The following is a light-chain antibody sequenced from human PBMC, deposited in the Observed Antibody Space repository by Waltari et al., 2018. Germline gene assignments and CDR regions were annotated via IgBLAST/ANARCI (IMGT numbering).Light chain of an antibody. V-gene: IGLV4-69*01. J-gene: IGLJ3*02. CDR2: VNSDGSH. CDR3: QTGGHGTWV. CDR1: SGHSSNV. Sequence: QLVLTQSPSASASLAASVKLTCTLSSGHSSNVVACHQQQPEKGPRYLMKVNSDGSHSKGDDIPDRFSGSSSGAERYLTISSLQSEDEADYYCQTGGHGTWVFGGGTKLTVL.